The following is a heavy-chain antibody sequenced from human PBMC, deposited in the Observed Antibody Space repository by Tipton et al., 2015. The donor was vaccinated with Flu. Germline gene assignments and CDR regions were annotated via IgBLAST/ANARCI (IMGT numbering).Heavy chain of an antibody. V-gene: IGHV3-30-3*01. D-gene: IGHD3-10*01. Sequence: QVQLVQSGGGVVQPGRSLRLSCAASGSTFSSYAMHWVRQAPGKGLEWVAVISYDGSNKYYADSMKGRFTISRDNSKNTLYLQMNSLRAEDTAVYYCARGLWFGELLLRGWLDPWGQGTLVTVSS. J-gene: IGHJ5*02. CDR3: ARGLWFGELLLRGWLDP. CDR1: GSTFSSYA. CDR2: ISYDGSNK.